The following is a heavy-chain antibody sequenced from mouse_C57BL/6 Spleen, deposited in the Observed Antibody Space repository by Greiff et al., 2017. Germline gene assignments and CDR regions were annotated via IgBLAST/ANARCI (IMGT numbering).Heavy chain of an antibody. Sequence: VQLQQPGAELVKPGASVKLSCKASGYTFTSYWMQWVKQRPGQGLEWIGEIDPSDSYTNYNQKFKGKATLTVDTSSSTAYMQLSSLTSEDSAVYYCARFYYGSSYRFDYWGQGTTLTVSS. CDR1: GYTFTSYW. CDR3: ARFYYGSSYRFDY. CDR2: IDPSDSYT. J-gene: IGHJ2*01. D-gene: IGHD1-1*01. V-gene: IGHV1-50*01.